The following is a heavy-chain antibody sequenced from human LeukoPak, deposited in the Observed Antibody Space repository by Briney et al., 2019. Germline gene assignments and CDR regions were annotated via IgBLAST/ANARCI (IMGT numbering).Heavy chain of an antibody. CDR1: GGTFSSYA. D-gene: IGHD6-13*01. Sequence: SVKVSCKASGGTFSSYAISWVRQAPGQGLEWMGRIIPIFGTANYAQKFQGRVTINTDESASTAYMELSSLRSEDTAVYYCARGGPTAAVYYYYMDVWGKGTTVTVSS. J-gene: IGHJ6*03. CDR2: IIPIFGTA. CDR3: ARGGPTAAVYYYYMDV. V-gene: IGHV1-69*05.